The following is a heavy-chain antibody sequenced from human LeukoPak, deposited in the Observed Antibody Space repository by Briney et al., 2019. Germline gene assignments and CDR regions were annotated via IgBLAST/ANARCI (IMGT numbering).Heavy chain of an antibody. Sequence: GGSLRLSCAASGFTFSTHSMTGVPQAPGGGLECVSLISGNGDYTYYTQSVKGRFTISRDNSKNTVYMQMNSLRTDDTATYCCAKDGGYHDKSTFRTFDYWGRGTLVTASS. CDR3: AKDGGYHDKSTFRTFDY. V-gene: IGHV3-23*01. CDR1: GFTFSTHS. D-gene: IGHD3-22*01. J-gene: IGHJ4*02. CDR2: ISGNGDYT.